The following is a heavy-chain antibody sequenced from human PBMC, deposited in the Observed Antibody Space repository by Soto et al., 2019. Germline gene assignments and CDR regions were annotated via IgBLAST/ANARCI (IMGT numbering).Heavy chain of an antibody. CDR1: GFTFSSYG. V-gene: IGHV3-30*18. Sequence: QVQLVESGGGVVQPGRSLRLSCAASGFTFSSYGMHWVRQAPGKGLEWVAVISYDGSNKYYADSVKGRITISRDNSKNTLDLQMTSLRAEDTAVYYSAKDLGASDAALDYWGQGTLVTVSS. CDR2: ISYDGSNK. CDR3: AKDLGASDAALDY. J-gene: IGHJ4*02.